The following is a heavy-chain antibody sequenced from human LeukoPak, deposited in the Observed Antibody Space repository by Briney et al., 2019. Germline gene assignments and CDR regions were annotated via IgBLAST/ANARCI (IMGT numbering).Heavy chain of an antibody. CDR3: ANYLSYGPIG. J-gene: IGHJ4*02. CDR2: ISGNGDNT. D-gene: IGHD3-10*01. Sequence: GGSLKLSCAASGFTFGSYGMNWVRQAPGKGLEWVSLISGNGDNTYYADSVKGRFTISRDISKNTLFLQMNSLRAEDTAVYYCANYLSYGPIGWGQGTLVIVSS. CDR1: GFTFGSYG. V-gene: IGHV3-23*01.